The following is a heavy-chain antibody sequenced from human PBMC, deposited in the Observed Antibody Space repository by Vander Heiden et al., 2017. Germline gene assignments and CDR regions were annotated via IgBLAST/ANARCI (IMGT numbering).Heavy chain of an antibody. Sequence: QVQLVQSGAEVNKPGASVKVSCKASGYTFTSYGISWVRPASGQGLEWKGWSSAYNGNTNDAQKLQGRVTMTTDTSTSTAYMELRSRRSDDTAVYYCARGLSDFWSGYRSGYYGMDVWGQGTTVTVSS. J-gene: IGHJ6*02. CDR1: GYTFTSYG. V-gene: IGHV1-18*01. CDR2: SSAYNGNT. D-gene: IGHD3-3*01. CDR3: ARGLSDFWSGYRSGYYGMDV.